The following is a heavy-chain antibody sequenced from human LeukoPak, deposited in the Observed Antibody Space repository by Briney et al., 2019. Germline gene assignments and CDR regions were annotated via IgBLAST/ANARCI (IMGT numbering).Heavy chain of an antibody. CDR2: ISSSSSYI. CDR3: AREKSSSWFRGWFDP. J-gene: IGHJ5*02. V-gene: IGHV3-21*01. D-gene: IGHD6-13*01. Sequence: GGSLRLSRAASGFTFSSYSMNWVRQAPGKGLEWVTSISSSSSYIYYADSVKGRFTISRDNAKNSLYLQMNSLRAEDTAVYYCAREKSSSWFRGWFDPWGQGTLVTVSS. CDR1: GFTFSSYS.